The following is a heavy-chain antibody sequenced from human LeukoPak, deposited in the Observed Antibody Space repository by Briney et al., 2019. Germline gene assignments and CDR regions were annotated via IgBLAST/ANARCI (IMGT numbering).Heavy chain of an antibody. CDR3: ARDVAGAGSF. J-gene: IGHJ4*02. CDR1: GYSLSSYW. D-gene: IGHD3-10*01. V-gene: IGHV3-74*01. CDR2: IDNYGRTT. Sequence: PGGSLTLSCAPSGYSLSSYWMQWASHVRGRWLVWHSRIDNYGRTTDYADSVKGRFTISRDNVQNTLDLQMNSLNAEDTAVYYCARDVAGAGSFWGQGTLVTVSS.